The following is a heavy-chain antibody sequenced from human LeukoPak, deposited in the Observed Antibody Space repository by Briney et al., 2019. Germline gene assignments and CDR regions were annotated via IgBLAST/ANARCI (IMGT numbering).Heavy chain of an antibody. CDR2: IYYSGST. J-gene: IGHJ2*01. CDR1: GGSISSGGYY. D-gene: IGHD2-8*02. V-gene: IGHV4-31*03. Sequence: SETLSLTCTVSGGSISSGGYYWSWIRQHPGKGLEWIGYIYYSGSTYYNPSLKSRVTISVDTSKNQFSLKLSSVTAADTAVYYCARLRVANWFFDLWGRGTLVTVSS. CDR3: ARLRVANWFFDL.